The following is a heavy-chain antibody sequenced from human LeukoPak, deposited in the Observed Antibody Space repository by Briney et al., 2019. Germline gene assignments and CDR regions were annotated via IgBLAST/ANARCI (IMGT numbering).Heavy chain of an antibody. V-gene: IGHV4-59*08. CDR2: IYYSGST. Sequence: SETLSLTCAVYGGSFSGYYWSWIRQPPGKGLEWIGYIYYSGSTNYNPSLKSRVTISVDTSKNQFSLKLSSVTAADTAVYYCARRARGSYYGYAFDIWGQGTMVTVSS. D-gene: IGHD1-26*01. CDR1: GGSFSGYY. J-gene: IGHJ3*02. CDR3: ARRARGSYYGYAFDI.